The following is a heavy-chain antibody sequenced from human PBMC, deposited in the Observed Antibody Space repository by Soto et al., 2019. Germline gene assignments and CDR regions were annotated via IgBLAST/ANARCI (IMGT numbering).Heavy chain of an antibody. CDR3: ARDEYYDSNNWFDT. Sequence: KPSETLSLTCTVSGGSIKNYYWSWIRQPAGKGLEWIGRIYSTGSTNYNASLKSRVTMSVDTSNNQFSLRLRSVTAADTAVYYCARDEYYDSNNWFDTWGQGTLVTVSS. D-gene: IGHD3-22*01. V-gene: IGHV4-4*07. CDR2: IYSTGST. CDR1: GGSIKNYY. J-gene: IGHJ5*02.